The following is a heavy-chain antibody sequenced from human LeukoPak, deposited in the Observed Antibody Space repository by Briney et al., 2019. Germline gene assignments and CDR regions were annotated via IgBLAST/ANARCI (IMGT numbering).Heavy chain of an antibody. D-gene: IGHD1-26*01. J-gene: IGHJ4*02. CDR2: INHSGST. V-gene: IGHV4-38-2*02. CDR3: ARWGRRFKREYYFDY. CDR1: GYSISSGYY. Sequence: PSETLSLTCTVSGYSISSGYYWGWIRQPPGKGLEWIGEINHSGSTNYNPPLKSRVTISVDTSKNQFSLKLSSVTAADTAVYYCARWGRRFKREYYFDYWGQGTLVTVSS.